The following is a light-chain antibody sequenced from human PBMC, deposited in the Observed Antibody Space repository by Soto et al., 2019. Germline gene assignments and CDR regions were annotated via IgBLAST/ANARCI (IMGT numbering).Light chain of an antibody. Sequence: QSALTQPASVSGSPGQSITMSCTGTSSNVGGYNYVSWYQQYPGKAPKLMIFEVTNRPSGVSDRFSGSKSGNTASLTISGLQAEDEAAYYCSSFTSSNTWLFGGGTKLTVL. CDR3: SSFTSSNTWL. CDR2: EVT. CDR1: SSNVGGYNY. J-gene: IGLJ3*02. V-gene: IGLV2-14*01.